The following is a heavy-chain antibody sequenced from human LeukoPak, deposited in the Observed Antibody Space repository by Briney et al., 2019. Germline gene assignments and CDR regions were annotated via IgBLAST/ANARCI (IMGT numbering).Heavy chain of an antibody. Sequence: GGSLRLSCAASGFTFSSYGMHWVRQAPGKGLEWVAVISYDGSNKYYADSVKGRFTISRDNSKNTLYLQMNSLRAEDTAVYYCARGIAVAGTDYWGQGTLVTVSS. CDR2: ISYDGSNK. V-gene: IGHV3-30*03. CDR3: ARGIAVAGTDY. J-gene: IGHJ4*02. D-gene: IGHD6-19*01. CDR1: GFTFSSYG.